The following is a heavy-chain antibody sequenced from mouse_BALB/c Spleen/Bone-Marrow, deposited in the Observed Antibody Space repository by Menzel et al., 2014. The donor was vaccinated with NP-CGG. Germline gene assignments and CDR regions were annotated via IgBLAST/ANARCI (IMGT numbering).Heavy chain of an antibody. V-gene: IGHV1S81*02. Sequence: QVQLKESGAELVKPGASVKLSCTASGYTFTSYWIHWVKQRPGQGLEWIGEINPGNGRTNYNEKSESKATLTVDRSSSTAYMPLRSLTSEVSAVYFCARRLYYCVVLYWYLDVWGAGTALPVSS. J-gene: IGHJ1*01. CDR3: ARRLYYCVVLYWYLDV. D-gene: IGHD1-1*01. CDR1: GYTFTSYW. CDR2: INPGNGRT.